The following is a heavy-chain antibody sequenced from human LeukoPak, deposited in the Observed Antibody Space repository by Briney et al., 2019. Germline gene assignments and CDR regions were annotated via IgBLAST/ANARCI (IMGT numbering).Heavy chain of an antibody. CDR2: ISGSGGST. J-gene: IGHJ4*02. CDR3: AKEKRFGELLSPIDY. V-gene: IGHV3-23*01. Sequence: AGGSLRLSCAASGFTFSSYAMSWVRQAPGKGLEWVSAISGSGGSTYYADSVKGRFTISRDNSKNTLYLQMNSLRAEDTAVHYCAKEKRFGELLSPIDYWGQGTLVTVSS. D-gene: IGHD3-10*01. CDR1: GFTFSSYA.